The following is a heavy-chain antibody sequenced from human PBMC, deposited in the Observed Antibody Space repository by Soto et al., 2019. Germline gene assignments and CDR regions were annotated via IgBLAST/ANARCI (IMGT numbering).Heavy chain of an antibody. V-gene: IGHV5-51*01. CDR2: IYPGDSDT. CDR3: ARSPHYYDSSGYYRYYFDY. J-gene: IGHJ4*02. CDR1: GYIFRSYW. Sequence: GESLKISCKGSGYIFRSYWIGWVLQGPGKGLEWMGIIYPGDSDTRYSPSFQGQVTISADKSISTAYLQWSSLKASDTAMYYCARSPHYYDSSGYYRYYFDYWGQGTLVTVSS. D-gene: IGHD3-22*01.